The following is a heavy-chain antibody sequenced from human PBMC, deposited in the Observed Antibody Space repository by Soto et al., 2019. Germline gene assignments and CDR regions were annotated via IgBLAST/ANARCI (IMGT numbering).Heavy chain of an antibody. Sequence: PGGSLRLSCAASGFTFSDYYMSWIRQAPGKGLEWVSYISSSGSTIYYADSVKGRFTISRDNAKNSLYLQMNSLRAEDTAVYYCARVGRWNDPRALFDYWGQGTLVTVSS. CDR2: ISSSGSTI. D-gene: IGHD1-1*01. CDR1: GFTFSDYY. CDR3: ARVGRWNDPRALFDY. V-gene: IGHV3-11*01. J-gene: IGHJ4*02.